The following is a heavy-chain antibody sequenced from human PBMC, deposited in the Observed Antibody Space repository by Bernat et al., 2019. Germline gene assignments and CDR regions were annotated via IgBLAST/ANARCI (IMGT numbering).Heavy chain of an antibody. Sequence: EVQLVESGGGLVQPGGSLRLSCAASGFTFSSYEMNCVRQAPGKGLEWVSYISSSGSTIYYADSVKGRFTISRDNAKNSLYLQMNSLRAEDTAVYYCARGGVMITFGGVIVWRYYFDYWGQGTLVTVSS. CDR2: ISSSGSTI. J-gene: IGHJ4*02. CDR3: ARGGVMITFGGVIVWRYYFDY. V-gene: IGHV3-48*03. CDR1: GFTFSSYE. D-gene: IGHD3-16*02.